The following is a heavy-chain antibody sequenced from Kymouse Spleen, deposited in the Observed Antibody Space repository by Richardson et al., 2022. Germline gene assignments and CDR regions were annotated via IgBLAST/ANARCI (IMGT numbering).Heavy chain of an antibody. D-gene: IGHD3-3*01. CDR3: ARQGDFWSGYFLYFDY. V-gene: IGHV4-39*01. J-gene: IGHJ4*02. CDR2: IYYSGST. Sequence: QLQLQESGPGLVKPSETLSLTCTVSGGSISSSSYYWGWIRQPPGKGLEWIGSIYYSGSTYYNPSLKSRVTISVDTSKNQFSLKLSSVTAADTAVYYCARQGDFWSGYFLYFDYWGQGTLVTVSS. CDR1: GGSISSSSYY.